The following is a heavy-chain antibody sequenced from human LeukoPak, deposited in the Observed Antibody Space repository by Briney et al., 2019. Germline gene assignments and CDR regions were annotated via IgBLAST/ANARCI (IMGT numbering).Heavy chain of an antibody. CDR2: ISWNSGSI. D-gene: IGHD3-3*01. CDR3: AKDLET. CDR1: GFTFVYYA. J-gene: IGHJ4*02. V-gene: IGHV3-9*01. Sequence: PGRSLRLSCAASGFTFVYYAMHWVRQAPGKGLEWVSGISWNSGSIGYADSVKGRFTISRDNAKNSLYLQMNSLRAEDTALYYCAKDLETWGPGTIVTVCS.